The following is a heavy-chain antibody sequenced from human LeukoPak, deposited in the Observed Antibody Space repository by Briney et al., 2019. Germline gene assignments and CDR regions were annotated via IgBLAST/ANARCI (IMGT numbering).Heavy chain of an antibody. V-gene: IGHV1-8*01. CDR2: MNPNSGNT. CDR1: GYTFTSYD. CDR3: ATETPTEYSSGQGYYYYMDV. D-gene: IGHD6-19*01. Sequence: ASVKVSCKASGYTFTSYDINWVRQATGQGLEWMGWMNPNSGNTGYAQKFQGRVTMTRNTSISTAYMELSSLRSEDTAVYYCATETPTEYSSGQGYYYYMDVWGKGTTVTVSS. J-gene: IGHJ6*03.